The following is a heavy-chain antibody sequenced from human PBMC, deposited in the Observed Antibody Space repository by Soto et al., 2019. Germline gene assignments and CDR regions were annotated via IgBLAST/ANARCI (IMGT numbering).Heavy chain of an antibody. D-gene: IGHD2-2*03. CDR3: ARDGYCSSTSCYPQYNWFDP. CDR2: IYSSGST. J-gene: IGHJ5*02. Sequence: SETLSLTCTVSGGAINSYYWTWIRQPAGKGLEWIGRIYSSGSTKYNPSLQSRVTMSLDTSKNQFSLQLNSVTPEDTAVYYCARDGYCSSTSCYPQYNWFDPWGQGTLVTVSS. CDR1: GGAINSYY. V-gene: IGHV4-4*07.